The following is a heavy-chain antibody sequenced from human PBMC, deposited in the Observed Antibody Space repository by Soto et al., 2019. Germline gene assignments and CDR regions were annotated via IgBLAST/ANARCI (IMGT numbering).Heavy chain of an antibody. V-gene: IGHV3-74*01. D-gene: IGHD3-22*01. Sequence: EVQLVESGGGLVQPGGSLTLSCAASGFTFSSYWMHWVRQAPGKGLVWVARIKSDGSGTIYADSVKGRLTISIDNARNTLYLQMNSLRAEDTAVYFCARGDGDYYDGNGYLGRHWGQGTLVTVSS. J-gene: IGHJ4*02. CDR2: IKSDGSGT. CDR3: ARGDGDYYDGNGYLGRH. CDR1: GFTFSSYW.